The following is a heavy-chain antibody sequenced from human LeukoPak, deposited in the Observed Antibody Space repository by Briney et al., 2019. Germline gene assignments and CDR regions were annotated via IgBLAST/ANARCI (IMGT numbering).Heavy chain of an antibody. CDR1: GFTFSNYN. CDR3: ARRSPNYYFDY. CDR2: ISSSNKYI. J-gene: IGHJ4*02. V-gene: IGHV3-21*01. Sequence: NPGGSLRLSCAASGFTFSNYNMNWVRQAPGKGLEWVSSISSSNKYIYYADSVKGRFTISRDNAKNSLYLQMNSLRAEDTAVYYCARRSPNYYFDYWGQGTPVTVSS.